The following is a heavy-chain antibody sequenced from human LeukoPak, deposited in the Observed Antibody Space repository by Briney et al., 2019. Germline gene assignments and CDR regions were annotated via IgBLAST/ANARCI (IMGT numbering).Heavy chain of an antibody. Sequence: PSETLSLTCTVSGGSISSYYWSWIRPPAGKGLEWIGRIYTSGSTNYNPSLKSRVTMSVDTSKNQFSLKLSSVTAADTAVYYCARELLWFGELSYFDYWGQGTLVTVSS. J-gene: IGHJ4*02. CDR3: ARELLWFGELSYFDY. CDR1: GGSISSYY. V-gene: IGHV4-4*07. D-gene: IGHD3-10*01. CDR2: IYTSGST.